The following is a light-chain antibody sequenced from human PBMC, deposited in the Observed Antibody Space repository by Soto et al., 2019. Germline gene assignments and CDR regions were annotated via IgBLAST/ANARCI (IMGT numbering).Light chain of an antibody. Sequence: QAVVTQEPSLTVSPGETVTLTCGSSTGAVTSGHYPYWFQQKPGQAPRILIYDTKNKHSWTPARFSGSLLGGKAALTLSGAQPEDEAEYYCLLSYSGPRVFGGGTKLTVL. CDR3: LLSYSGPRV. V-gene: IGLV7-46*01. CDR1: TGAVTSGHY. CDR2: DTK. J-gene: IGLJ3*02.